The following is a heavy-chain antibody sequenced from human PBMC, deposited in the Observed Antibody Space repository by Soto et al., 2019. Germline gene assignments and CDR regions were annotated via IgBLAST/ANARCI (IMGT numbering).Heavy chain of an antibody. V-gene: IGHV5-51*01. CDR2: IYPGDSDT. CDR3: ASTLSYYYDSSEAFDI. D-gene: IGHD3-22*01. CDR1: GYSFTSYW. J-gene: IGHJ3*02. Sequence: GESLKISCKGSGYSFTSYWIGWVRQMPGKGLEWMGIIYPGDSDTRYSPSFQGQVTISADKSISTAYLQWSSLKASDTAMYYCASTLSYYYDSSEAFDIWGQGAMVTVSS.